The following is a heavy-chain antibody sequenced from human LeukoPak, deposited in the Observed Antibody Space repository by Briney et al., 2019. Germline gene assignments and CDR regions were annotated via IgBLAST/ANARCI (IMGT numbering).Heavy chain of an antibody. CDR2: IIPIFGTA. D-gene: IGHD2-15*01. Sequence: SVMVSCKASGGTFSSYAISWVRQAPGQGLEWMGGIIPIFGTANYAQKFQGRVTITTDESTSTAYMELSSLRSEDTAVYYCARRAYCSGGSCPSGYFDYWGQGTLVTVSS. V-gene: IGHV1-69*05. CDR3: ARRAYCSGGSCPSGYFDY. CDR1: GGTFSSYA. J-gene: IGHJ4*02.